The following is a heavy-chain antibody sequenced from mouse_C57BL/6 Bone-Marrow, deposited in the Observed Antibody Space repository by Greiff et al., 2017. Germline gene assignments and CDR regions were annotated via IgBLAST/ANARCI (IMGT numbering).Heavy chain of an antibody. CDR1: GFAFTNYL. CDR2: INPGSGGT. J-gene: IGHJ2*01. Sequence: QVQLQQSGAELVRPGTSVKVSCTASGFAFTNYLIEWVKQRPGQGLEWIGVINPGSGGTNYNDKFKGQATLTADKSSSTAYKQRSSLTSEDSAVYCCARSGPWDLYYCDYWGKGTTLTVSS. CDR3: ARSGPWDLYYCDY. D-gene: IGHD4-1*01. V-gene: IGHV1-54*01.